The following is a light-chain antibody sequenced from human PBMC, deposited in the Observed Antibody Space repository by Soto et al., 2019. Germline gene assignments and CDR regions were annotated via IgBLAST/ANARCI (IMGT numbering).Light chain of an antibody. CDR2: WAS. CDR3: QQHYTTPLT. Sequence: DIVMTQSPDSLAVSLGERATINCKSSQSVLYSPTNNNYLAWYQQKPGQPPKLLIYWASTRESGVPDRLSGSGSGTDFTLTISTLQAEDVAVYYCQQHYTTPLTFGGGTKVEIK. J-gene: IGKJ4*01. CDR1: QSVLYSPTNNNY. V-gene: IGKV4-1*01.